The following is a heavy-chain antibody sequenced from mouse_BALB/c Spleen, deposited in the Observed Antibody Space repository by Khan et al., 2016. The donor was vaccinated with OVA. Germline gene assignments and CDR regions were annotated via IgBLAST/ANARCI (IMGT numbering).Heavy chain of an antibody. CDR2: IYPGSGKT. CDR1: GYGFTNYW. V-gene: IGHV1-63*01. CDR3: ARDGGNYGWFTY. J-gene: IGHJ3*01. Sequence: QVQLKQSGAEVVRPGTSVRISCKASGYGFTNYWLGWIKQRPGHGLEWIGDIYPGSGKTYNNEKFKGKATLTADNSSSTAYMQLNSLTSEDSAVYCCARDGGNYGWFTYWGQGTLVTVSA. D-gene: IGHD2-1*01.